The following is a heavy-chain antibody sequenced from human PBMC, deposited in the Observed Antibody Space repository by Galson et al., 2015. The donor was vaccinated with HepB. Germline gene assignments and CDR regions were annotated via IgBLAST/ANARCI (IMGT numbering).Heavy chain of an antibody. J-gene: IGHJ6*02. D-gene: IGHD1-26*01. CDR1: GFMFSTNV. V-gene: IGHV3-23*01. Sequence: SLRLSCAASGFMFSTNVMTWVRRPPGKGLEWVSSISGSGAGTNYADSVKGRFTISRDNSKNTLYLEMNSLRAEDTALYYCAKNIVGGPRKIAGSPIYYGLDVWGQGTTVIVS. CDR2: ISGSGAGT. CDR3: AKNIVGGPRKIAGSPIYYGLDV.